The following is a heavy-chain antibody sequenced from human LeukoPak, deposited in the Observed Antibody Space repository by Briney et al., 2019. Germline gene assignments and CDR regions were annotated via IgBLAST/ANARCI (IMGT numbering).Heavy chain of an antibody. D-gene: IGHD3-22*01. V-gene: IGHV4-30-4*01. Sequence: SETLSLTCTVSGGSISSGDYYWSWIRQPPGKGLEWIGYIYYSGSTYYNPSLKSRVTISVDTSKNQFSLKLGSVTAADTAVYYCARDLAYYYDSSGIRYAFDIWGQGTMVTVSS. CDR3: ARDLAYYYDSSGIRYAFDI. CDR1: GGSISSGDYY. CDR2: IYYSGST. J-gene: IGHJ3*02.